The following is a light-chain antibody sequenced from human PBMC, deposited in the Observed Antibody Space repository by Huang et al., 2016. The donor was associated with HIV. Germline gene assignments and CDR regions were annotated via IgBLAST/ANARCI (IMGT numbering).Light chain of an antibody. CDR3: QQYNNWPPTT. CDR2: GAS. V-gene: IGKV3-15*01. Sequence: EIVMTQSPATLSVSPGERATLSCRASQSVSSNLAWYQQKPGQAPRRLIYGASTRATGIPARFSGSVSGTECTLTISSLQSEDFAVYYCQQYNNWPPTTFGGGTKVEIK. J-gene: IGKJ4*01. CDR1: QSVSSN.